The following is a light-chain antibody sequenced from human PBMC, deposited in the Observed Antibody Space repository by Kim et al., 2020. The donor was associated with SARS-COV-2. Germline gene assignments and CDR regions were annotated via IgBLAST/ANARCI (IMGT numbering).Light chain of an antibody. CDR2: GKN. J-gene: IGLJ2*01. V-gene: IGLV3-19*01. CDR3: NSRVSSGNHVV. Sequence: SSALTQAPAVSVALGQTVRITCQGDSLRSYYASWYQQKPGQAPVLVIYGKNNRPSGIPDRFSGSSSGNTASLTITGAQAEDEADYYCNSRVSSGNHVVFG. CDR1: SLRSYY.